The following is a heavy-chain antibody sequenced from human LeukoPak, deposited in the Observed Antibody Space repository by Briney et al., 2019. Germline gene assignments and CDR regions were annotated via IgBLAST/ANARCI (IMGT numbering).Heavy chain of an antibody. Sequence: KPSETLSLTCTVSGGSISSSSYYWGWIRQPPGKGLEWIGSIYYSGSTYYNPSLKSRVTISVDTSKNQFSLKLSSVTAADTAVYYCARAGARIAVAEYYFDYWGQGTLVTVSS. V-gene: IGHV4-39*01. CDR3: ARAGARIAVAEYYFDY. D-gene: IGHD6-19*01. CDR2: IYYSGST. J-gene: IGHJ4*02. CDR1: GGSISSSSYY.